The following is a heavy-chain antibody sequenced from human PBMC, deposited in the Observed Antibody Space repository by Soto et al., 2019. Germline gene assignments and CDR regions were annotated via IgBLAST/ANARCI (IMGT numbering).Heavy chain of an antibody. CDR1: GGSFGNSA. CDR3: ATGVIWIGYFTVDS. V-gene: IGHV1-69*13. J-gene: IGHJ4*02. D-gene: IGHD3-3*01. CDR2: FIPVYRTL. Sequence: SVKVSCKASGGSFGNSAINWVRQTPGQGLEWLGGFIPVYRTLNYAQKFQGRVTITADESTGTAYMTLSSLASNDTAVYYCATGVIWIGYFTVDSWGQGTRVTVS.